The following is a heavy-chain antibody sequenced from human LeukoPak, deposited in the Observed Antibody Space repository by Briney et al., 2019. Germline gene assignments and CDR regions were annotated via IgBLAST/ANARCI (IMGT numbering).Heavy chain of an antibody. CDR1: GFTFSSYW. Sequence: GGSLRLSCAASGFTFSSYWMSWVRQAPGKGLEWVANIKQDGSEKYYVDSVKGRFTISRDNAKNSLYLQMNSLRAEGTAVYYCARDVRGRYDILTGYYGFYFDYWGQGTLVTVSS. D-gene: IGHD3-9*01. V-gene: IGHV3-7*01. J-gene: IGHJ4*02. CDR3: ARDVRGRYDILTGYYGFYFDY. CDR2: IKQDGSEK.